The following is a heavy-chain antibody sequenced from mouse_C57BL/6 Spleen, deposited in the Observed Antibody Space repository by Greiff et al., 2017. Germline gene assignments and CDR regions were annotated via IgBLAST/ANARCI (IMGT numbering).Heavy chain of an antibody. CDR2: INPYNGGT. Sequence: EVQLKESGPVLVKPGASVKMSCKASGYTFTDYYMNWVKQSHGKSLEWIGVINPYNGGTSYNQKFKGKATLTVDKSSSTAYMELNSLTSEDSAVYYCARGDYGSSYPFAYWGQGTLVTVSA. CDR3: ARGDYGSSYPFAY. CDR1: GYTFTDYY. J-gene: IGHJ3*01. V-gene: IGHV1-19*01. D-gene: IGHD1-1*01.